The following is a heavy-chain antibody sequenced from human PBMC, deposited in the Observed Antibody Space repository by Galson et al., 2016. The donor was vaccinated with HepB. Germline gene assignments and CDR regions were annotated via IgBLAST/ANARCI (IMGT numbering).Heavy chain of an antibody. CDR1: GFTFSTYG. V-gene: IGHV3-33*01. D-gene: IGHD3-3*01. Sequence: SLRLSCAASGFTFSTYGMHWVRQAPGKGLEWVAVVWYDGTNEYYADSVRGRFTISRDNSKNSLYLQVSSLRAEDTAVYYCARDVLGGSQDFWGGHYYYYYGMDVWGKGTTVTVSS. CDR3: ARDVLGGSQDFWGGHYYYYYGMDV. CDR2: VWYDGTNE. J-gene: IGHJ6*04.